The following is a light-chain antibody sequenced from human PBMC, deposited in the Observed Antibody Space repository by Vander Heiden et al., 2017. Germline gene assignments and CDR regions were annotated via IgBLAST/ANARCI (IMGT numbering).Light chain of an antibody. CDR2: DSY. V-gene: IGLV1-51*01. CDR3: GTWDSSLSAWV. CDR1: SLTIGKNY. J-gene: IGLJ3*02. Sequence: VSAAPGQKVIISCCGGSLTIGKNYVTSYQQLPAIARKLHTYDSYNRPSGIPDRASGFKCGTSATLVITGLQTGDDADDYCGTWDSSLSAWVFGGGTKLTVL.